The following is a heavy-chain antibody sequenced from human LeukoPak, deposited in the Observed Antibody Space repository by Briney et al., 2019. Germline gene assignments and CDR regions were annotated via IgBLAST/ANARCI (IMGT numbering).Heavy chain of an antibody. CDR3: ATGSWNPDD. D-gene: IGHD1-1*01. V-gene: IGHV3-7*03. CDR1: GFTFNSYL. CDR2: IKPDGGEK. Sequence: GGSLRLSCAASGFTFNSYLMSWVRQAPGKGMEWVANIKPDGGEKYHVDSVKGRFTISRDNTKNSLFLQMNNLRAEDTAVYYCATGSWNPDDWGQGTLVTVSS. J-gene: IGHJ4*02.